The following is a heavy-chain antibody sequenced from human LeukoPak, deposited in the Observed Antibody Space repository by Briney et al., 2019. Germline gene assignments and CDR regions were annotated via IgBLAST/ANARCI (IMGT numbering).Heavy chain of an antibody. CDR2: INPSGGST. J-gene: IGHJ3*02. Sequence: ASVKVSCKASGYTFTSYYMHWVRQAPGQGLEWMGIINPSGGSTTYAQKFQGRVTMTTDTSTGTVYMELSSLRSEDTAVYYCARERFIAVAGRGVDIWGQGTMVTVSS. D-gene: IGHD6-19*01. V-gene: IGHV1-46*01. CDR1: GYTFTSYY. CDR3: ARERFIAVAGRGVDI.